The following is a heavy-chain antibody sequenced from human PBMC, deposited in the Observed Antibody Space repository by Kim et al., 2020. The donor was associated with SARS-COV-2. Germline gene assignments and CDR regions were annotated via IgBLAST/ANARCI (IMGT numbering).Heavy chain of an antibody. V-gene: IGHV3-23*01. CDR3: AENWNLDY. Sequence: GGSLRLSCAASGFTFSSYAMSWVRQAPGKGLEWVSGISASGGITYYADSVKGRFTISRDNSKNTLYMQMNSLRAEDTAVYYCAENWNLDYWGQGTLVTVS. D-gene: IGHD1-1*01. CDR1: GFTFSSYA. CDR2: ISASGGIT. J-gene: IGHJ4*02.